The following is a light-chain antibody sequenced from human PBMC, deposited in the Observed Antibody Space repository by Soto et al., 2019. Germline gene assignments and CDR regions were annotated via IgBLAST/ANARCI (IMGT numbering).Light chain of an antibody. CDR1: QSISSY. CDR3: QQSNNWPLT. V-gene: IGKV1-39*01. CDR2: AAS. J-gene: IGKJ4*01. Sequence: DIQMTQSPSSLSASVGDRVTITCRASQSISSYLNWYQQKPGKAPKLLIYAASSLQSGVPSRFSGSGSGTDFTLTISSLQPEDFATYYCQQSNNWPLTFGGGTKVEIK.